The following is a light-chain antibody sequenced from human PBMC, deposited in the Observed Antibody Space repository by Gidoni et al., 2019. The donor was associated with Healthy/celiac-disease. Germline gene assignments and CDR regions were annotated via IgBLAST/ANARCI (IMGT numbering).Light chain of an antibody. Sequence: QAVLTKPSSLSASPGASARLPCTLRSGINVGTYRIYWYQQKPVRPPQYHLRYKSDSDKTQGSVVPSRFSGSKDASANAAILLISGLQSEDEADYYCMIWHSSACVFGGGTKLTVL. CDR2: YKSDSDK. V-gene: IGLV5-45*02. J-gene: IGLJ2*01. CDR1: SGINVGTYR. CDR3: MIWHSSACV.